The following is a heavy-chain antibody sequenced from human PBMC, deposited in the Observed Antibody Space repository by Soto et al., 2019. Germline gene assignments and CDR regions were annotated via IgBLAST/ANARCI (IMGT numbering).Heavy chain of an antibody. CDR2: IHGGGNSA. Sequence: EVQLLESGGDLVQPGRSLRLSCAASGFTFSGYAMSWVRQAPGKGLEWVSVIHGGGNSAYYADSVKGRFTISRDNSKNNLYLQMSSLRGEDTAVYYCAKNMGRVTTSWHFDYWGQGTLVTVSS. CDR3: AKNMGRVTTSWHFDY. D-gene: IGHD4-17*01. V-gene: IGHV3-23*01. J-gene: IGHJ4*02. CDR1: GFTFSGYA.